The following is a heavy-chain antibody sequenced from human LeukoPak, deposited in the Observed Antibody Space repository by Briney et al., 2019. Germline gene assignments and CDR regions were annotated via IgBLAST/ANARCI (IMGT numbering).Heavy chain of an antibody. V-gene: IGHV4-59*12. CDR1: GGSISSYY. CDR2: IYYSGST. J-gene: IGHJ6*03. CDR3: ARERLGYSYGYGNYYYYYMDV. D-gene: IGHD5-18*01. Sequence: SATLSLTCTVSGGSISSYYWSWIRQPPGKGLEWIGYIYYSGSTNYNPSLKSRVTISVDTSKNQFSLKLSSVTAADTAVYYCARERLGYSYGYGNYYYYYMDVWGKGTTVTVSS.